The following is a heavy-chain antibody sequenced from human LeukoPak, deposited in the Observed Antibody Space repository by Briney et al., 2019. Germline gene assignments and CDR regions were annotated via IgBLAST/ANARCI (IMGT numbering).Heavy chain of an antibody. CDR3: ARGGGPEVYDILTGYYNWYFDL. Sequence: SETLSLTCTVSGGSISSSSYYWGWIRQPPGKGLEWIGSIYYSGSTYYNPSLKSRVTISVDTSKNQFSLKLSSVTAADTAVYYCARGGGPEVYDILTGYYNWYFDLWGRGTLVTVSS. CDR1: GGSISSSSYY. D-gene: IGHD3-9*01. CDR2: IYYSGST. J-gene: IGHJ2*01. V-gene: IGHV4-39*07.